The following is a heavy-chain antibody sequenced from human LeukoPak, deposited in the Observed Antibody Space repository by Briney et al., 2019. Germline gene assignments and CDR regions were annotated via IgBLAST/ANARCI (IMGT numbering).Heavy chain of an antibody. CDR2: IKADGSGD. CDR1: GFTFSGYH. D-gene: IGHD3-10*01. CDR3: ARDWGGGSGAGIDC. Sequence: GGSLRLSCAASGFTFSGYHMTWVRQAPGKGLEWVAMIKADGSGDYYVDSVKGRFTISRDDAKNSLHLQMNGLRAEDTAVYYCARDWGGGSGAGIDCWGQGTLVTVSS. V-gene: IGHV3-7*01. J-gene: IGHJ4*02.